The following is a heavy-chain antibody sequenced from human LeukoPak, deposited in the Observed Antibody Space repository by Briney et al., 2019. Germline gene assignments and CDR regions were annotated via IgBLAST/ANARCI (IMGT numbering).Heavy chain of an antibody. CDR3: ARVTTDFWSGYEYYYYYVMDV. J-gene: IGHJ6*02. Sequence: SETLSLTCTVSGGSISSYYWSWIRQPPGKGLEWIGYIYYSGSTNYNPSLKSRVTISVDTSKNQFSLKLSSVTAADTAVYYCARVTTDFWSGYEYYYYYVMDVWGQGTTVTVSS. CDR2: IYYSGST. D-gene: IGHD3-3*01. V-gene: IGHV4-59*01. CDR1: GGSISSYY.